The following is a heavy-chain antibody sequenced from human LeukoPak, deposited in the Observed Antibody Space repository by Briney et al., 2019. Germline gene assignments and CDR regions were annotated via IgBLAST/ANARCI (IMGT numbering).Heavy chain of an antibody. D-gene: IGHD2-15*01. J-gene: IGHJ4*02. CDR1: GGSISSYY. CDR2: IYYSGST. Sequence: SETLSLTCTVSGGSISSYYWSWIRQPPGKGLEWIGYIYYSGSTNYNPSLKSRVTISVDASKNQFSLKLSSVTAADTAVYYCARRAEVVAAENTYYFDYWGQGTLVTVSS. CDR3: ARRAEVVAAENTYYFDY. V-gene: IGHV4-59*08.